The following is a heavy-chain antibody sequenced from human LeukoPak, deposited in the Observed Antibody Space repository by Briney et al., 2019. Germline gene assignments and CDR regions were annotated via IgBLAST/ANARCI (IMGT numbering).Heavy chain of an antibody. Sequence: AASVKVSCKASGYTFTNYRISWVRPAPGQGLEWMGWISAYNGNTNYAQKLQGRVTMTTDTSTSTAYMELRSLRSDDTAVYYCARAPPSIVGATYYFSYWGQGTLVTVSS. CDR2: ISAYNGNT. J-gene: IGHJ4*02. D-gene: IGHD1-26*01. V-gene: IGHV1-18*01. CDR3: ARAPPSIVGATYYFSY. CDR1: GYTFTNYR.